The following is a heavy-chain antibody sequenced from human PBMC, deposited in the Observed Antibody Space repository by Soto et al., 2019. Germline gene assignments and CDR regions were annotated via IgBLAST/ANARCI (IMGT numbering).Heavy chain of an antibody. CDR3: ARGDDQLYYFDY. J-gene: IGHJ4*02. D-gene: IGHD3-3*01. CDR2: IIPIFGNA. CDR1: GGTFSSYA. Sequence: SVKVSCKASGGTFSSYAISWVRQAPGQGLEWMGGIIPIFGNANYAQKFQGRVTITADTSTSTAYMELRSLRSDDTAVYYCARGDDQLYYFDYWGQGTLVTVSS. V-gene: IGHV1-69*06.